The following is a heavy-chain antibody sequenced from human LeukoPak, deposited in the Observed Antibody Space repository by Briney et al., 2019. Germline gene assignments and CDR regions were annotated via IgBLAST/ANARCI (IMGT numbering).Heavy chain of an antibody. D-gene: IGHD2-21*01. CDR3: ARQALWFFDH. Sequence: PSQTLSLTCAVSGGSISSGGYSWSWIRQPPGKGLEWIGYIYHSGSTYYNPSLKSRLTISVDTSKNQFSLKLSSVTAADTAVYYCARQALWFFDHWGQGTLVTVSS. V-gene: IGHV4-30-2*05. CDR1: GGSISSGGYS. CDR2: IYHSGST. J-gene: IGHJ4*02.